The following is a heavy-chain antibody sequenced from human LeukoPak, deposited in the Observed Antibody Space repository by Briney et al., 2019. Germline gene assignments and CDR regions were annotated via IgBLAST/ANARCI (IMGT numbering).Heavy chain of an antibody. Sequence: PGGSLRLSCAASGFTFSSYWMNWILQAPGRGLEWVANIKHDGSVQYYVDSVKGRFTISRDNAKNSLYLQMNSLRAVDTAVYYCSRGFFSRWGQGTLVTVSS. V-gene: IGHV3-7*04. D-gene: IGHD3-3*01. CDR1: GFTFSSYW. CDR2: IKHDGSVQ. CDR3: SRGFFSR. J-gene: IGHJ4*02.